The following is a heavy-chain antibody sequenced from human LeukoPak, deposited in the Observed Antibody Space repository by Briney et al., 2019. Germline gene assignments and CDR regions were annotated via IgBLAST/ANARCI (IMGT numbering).Heavy chain of an antibody. CDR1: GFTFSSYW. CDR3: ARLTSGSYPYYYYGMDV. D-gene: IGHD1-26*01. Sequence: AGSLRLSCAASGFTFSSYWRHWVRQAPGKGLVWVSRINSDGSSTSYADSVKGRTTFSRDNAKNTLYLQINSLRAEDTAVYYCARLTSGSYPYYYYGMDVWGQGTTVTVSS. CDR2: INSDGSST. V-gene: IGHV3-74*01. J-gene: IGHJ6*02.